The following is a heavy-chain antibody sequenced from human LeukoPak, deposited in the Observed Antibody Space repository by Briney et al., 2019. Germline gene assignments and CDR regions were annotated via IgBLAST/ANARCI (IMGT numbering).Heavy chain of an antibody. Sequence: PGGSLKLSCEASRFSFSSYFLHWVRQAPGKGLEWVAIISYDERSKDYADSVKGRFTISRDNAKNSLYLQMNSLRAEDTAVYYCARHNYDFWSVYVDVWGKGTTVTVSS. D-gene: IGHD3-3*01. V-gene: IGHV3-30*03. CDR3: ARHNYDFWSVYVDV. CDR1: RFSFSSYF. CDR2: ISYDERSK. J-gene: IGHJ6*03.